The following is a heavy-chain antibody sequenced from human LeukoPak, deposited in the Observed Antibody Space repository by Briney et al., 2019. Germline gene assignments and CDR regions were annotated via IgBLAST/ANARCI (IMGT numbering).Heavy chain of an antibody. CDR1: GGSMRSYF. J-gene: IGHJ4*02. Sequence: PSETLSLTCTVSGGSMRSYFWTWVRQPAGKGLEWIGRISGMGTACSNPSLGSRITISLDTSNNQFSLKVISVTAADTAVYYCARGTEMTKTSGYYSFDYWGQGTVVSVSS. D-gene: IGHD3-9*01. CDR2: ISGMGTA. CDR3: ARGTEMTKTSGYYSFDY. V-gene: IGHV4-4*07.